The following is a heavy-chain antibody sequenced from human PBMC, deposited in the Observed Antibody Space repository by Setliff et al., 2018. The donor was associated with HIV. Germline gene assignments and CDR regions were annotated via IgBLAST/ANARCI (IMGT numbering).Heavy chain of an antibody. Sequence: SVKVSCKASGDTGGSFSRNAISWVRQAPGQGLEWMGGIIPIFGTANYAQKFQGRVTITADESTSTAYMELSSLRSEDTAVYYYVTGSAARPFDYWGQGTLVTVSS. CDR1: GDTGGSFSRNA. D-gene: IGHD6-6*01. CDR3: VTGSAARPFDY. V-gene: IGHV1-69*13. J-gene: IGHJ4*02. CDR2: IIPIFGTA.